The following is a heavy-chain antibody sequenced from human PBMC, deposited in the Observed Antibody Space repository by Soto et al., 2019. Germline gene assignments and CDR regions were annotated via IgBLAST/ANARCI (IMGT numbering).Heavy chain of an antibody. D-gene: IGHD6-6*01. V-gene: IGHV5-51*01. CDR1: GYSFTSYW. CDR3: ARNLVPAPIIEYSSSSPLGY. CDR2: IYPGDSDT. J-gene: IGHJ4*02. Sequence: PGESLKISCKGSGYSFTSYWIGWVRQMPGKGLEWMGIIYPGDSDTRYSPSFQGQVTISADKSISTAYLQWSSLKASDTAMYYCARNLVPAPIIEYSSSSPLGYWGQGTLVTVSS.